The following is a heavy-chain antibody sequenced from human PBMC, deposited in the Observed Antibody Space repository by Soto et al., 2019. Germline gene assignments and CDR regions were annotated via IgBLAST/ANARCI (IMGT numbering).Heavy chain of an antibody. CDR1: GYILTNYW. D-gene: IGHD2-21*01. Sequence: GESLKISCKGFGYILTNYWIGWERQMPGKGLEWMGIVYPGDSDTRYSPSFQGQVTISADKSISTAYLQWSSLKASDTAIYYCARRGEGGLDVWGQGTTVTVSS. J-gene: IGHJ6*02. CDR3: ARRGEGGLDV. V-gene: IGHV5-51*01. CDR2: VYPGDSDT.